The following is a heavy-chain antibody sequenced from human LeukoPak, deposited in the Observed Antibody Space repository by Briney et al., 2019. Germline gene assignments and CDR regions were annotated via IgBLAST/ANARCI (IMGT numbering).Heavy chain of an antibody. CDR2: ISGSGDST. CDR3: ARRGYDTLWY. Sequence: PGGSLRLSCAASGFTFSSYAMSWVRQAPGKGLEWVSSISGSGDSTYYADSVKGRFTISRDFSKNTLYLQMNSLRAEDTAVYYCARRGYDTLWYWGQGTLVTVSS. J-gene: IGHJ4*02. D-gene: IGHD5-12*01. CDR1: GFTFSSYA. V-gene: IGHV3-23*01.